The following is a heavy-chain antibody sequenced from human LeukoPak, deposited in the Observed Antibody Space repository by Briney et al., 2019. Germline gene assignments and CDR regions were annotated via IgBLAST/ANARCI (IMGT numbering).Heavy chain of an antibody. CDR2: IYPSGSTNYN. CDR3: ARGGTVDRGVFEI. CDR1: GGSISSGSYY. V-gene: IGHV4-61*02. J-gene: IGHJ3*02. D-gene: IGHD5-12*01. Sequence: PSQTLSLTCTVSGGSISSGSYYWSWIRQPAGKGLEWIGRIYPSGSTNYNNYNPSLKSRVTISVDTSKNQFSLKLYSVTAAETAVYYCARGGTVDRGVFEIWGQGTMVTVSS.